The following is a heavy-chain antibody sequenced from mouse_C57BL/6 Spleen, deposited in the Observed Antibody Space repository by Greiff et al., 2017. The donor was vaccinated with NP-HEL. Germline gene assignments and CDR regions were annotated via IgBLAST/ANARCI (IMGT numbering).Heavy chain of an antibody. V-gene: IGHV5-4*01. CDR2: ISDGGSYT. CDR1: GFTFSSYA. J-gene: IGHJ2*01. Sequence: EVQLVESGGGLVKPGGSLKLSCAASGFTFSSYAMSWVRQTPEKRLEWVATISDGGSYTSYPDNVKGRFTISRDNATNNLYLQLSHLKSEDTAMYYCAREYLRGRVYYFDAWGQGTTLTVSS. CDR3: AREYLRGRVYYFDA.